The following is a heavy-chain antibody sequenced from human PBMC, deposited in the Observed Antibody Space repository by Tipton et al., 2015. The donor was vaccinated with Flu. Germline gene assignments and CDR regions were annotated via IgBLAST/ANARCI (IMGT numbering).Heavy chain of an antibody. Sequence: SGFTFSKYWMSWIRQAPRKGLEWVAHISQDGSARYYVDSVKGRFTISRDNARKSLYLQMNSLRAEDTAVYYCAREVDPDSGGSYDPGYYYLDVWGRGTTVTVSS. V-gene: IGHV3-7*01. J-gene: IGHJ6*03. CDR1: GFTFSKYW. CDR3: AREVDPDSGGSYDPGYYYLDV. CDR2: ISQDGSAR. D-gene: IGHD3-22*01.